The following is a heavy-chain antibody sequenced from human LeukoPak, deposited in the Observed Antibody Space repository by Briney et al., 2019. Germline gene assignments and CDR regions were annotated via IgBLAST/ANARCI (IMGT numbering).Heavy chain of an antibody. J-gene: IGHJ4*02. CDR2: IYPADSDT. CDR1: GYSFSNDW. D-gene: IGHD2-15*01. V-gene: IGHV5-51*01. Sequence: GESLKISCKGSGYSFSNDWIGWVRQMPGKGLEWMGIIYPADSDTKYSPSFQGQVTISADRSISTAYLQWNSLGASDTAMYYCARRGCIGGTCYGYWGQGTLVTVSS. CDR3: ARRGCIGGTCYGY.